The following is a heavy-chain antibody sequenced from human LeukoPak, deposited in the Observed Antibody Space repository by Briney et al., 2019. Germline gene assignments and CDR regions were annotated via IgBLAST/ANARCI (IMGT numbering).Heavy chain of an antibody. Sequence: SETLSLTCAVYGGSFSGYYWSWIRQPPGKGLEWIGEINHSGSTNYNPSLKSRVTISVDTSKNQFSLKLSSVTAADTAVYYCARRLRYYDSSGYSWGLGTLVTVSS. V-gene: IGHV4-34*01. CDR3: ARRLRYYDSSGYS. CDR1: GGSFSGYY. D-gene: IGHD3-22*01. J-gene: IGHJ5*02. CDR2: INHSGST.